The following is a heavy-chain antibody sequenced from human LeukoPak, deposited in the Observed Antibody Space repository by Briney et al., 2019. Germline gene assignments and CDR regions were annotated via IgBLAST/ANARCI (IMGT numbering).Heavy chain of an antibody. J-gene: IGHJ4*02. D-gene: IGHD4-17*01. Sequence: QSGGSLRLSCAASGFTFRSYWMTWVRQAPGKGLECVANIKQDGSEKYYVDSVKGRFTISRDNAENSPYLQMNSLRAEDTAVYYCARCSPDYGDTSDFWGQGTLVTVSS. CDR3: ARCSPDYGDTSDF. CDR1: GFTFRSYW. CDR2: IKQDGSEK. V-gene: IGHV3-7*01.